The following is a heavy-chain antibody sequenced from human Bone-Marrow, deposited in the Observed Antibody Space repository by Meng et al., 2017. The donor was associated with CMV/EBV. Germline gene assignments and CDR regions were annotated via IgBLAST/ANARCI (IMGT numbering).Heavy chain of an antibody. V-gene: IGHV3-69-1*01. J-gene: IGHJ4*02. CDR1: GITLSDYY. CDR3: ARENYFAY. CDR2: ISSSSTI. Sequence: ESLKSSCAASGITLSDYYMNWVRQAPGKGLEWVSSISSSSTIYYADSVKGRFTISRDNAKNSLYLQMNNLRAEDTAVYYCARENYFAYWGQGTLVTVSS.